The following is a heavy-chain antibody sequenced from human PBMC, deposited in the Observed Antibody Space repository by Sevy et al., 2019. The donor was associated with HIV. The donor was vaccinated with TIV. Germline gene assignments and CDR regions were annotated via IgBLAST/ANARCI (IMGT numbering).Heavy chain of an antibody. CDR3: AKWGSWAKYFDY. Sequence: GGSLRLSCAASGFIFGNYAMTWVRQAPGKGLEWVSAVSGSGGGTYYADSVKGRFTISRDNSKNTLYLQMNSLRAEDTAVYYCAKWGSWAKYFDYWGQGTLVTVSS. J-gene: IGHJ4*02. CDR2: VSGSGGGT. CDR1: GFIFGNYA. D-gene: IGHD7-27*01. V-gene: IGHV3-23*01.